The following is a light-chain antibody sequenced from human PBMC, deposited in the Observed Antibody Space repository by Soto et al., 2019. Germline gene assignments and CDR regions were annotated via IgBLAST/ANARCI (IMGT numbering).Light chain of an antibody. CDR1: SSDVGYYNY. V-gene: IGLV2-14*01. Sequence: QSALTQPASVSGSPGQSITISCTGTSSDVGYYNYVSWYQQHPGKAPKLMIYEVSNRPSGVSNRFSGSKSGNTASLTIAGLQAEDEADYYCISYTSRSTWVFGGGTQLTVL. J-gene: IGLJ3*02. CDR3: ISYTSRSTWV. CDR2: EVS.